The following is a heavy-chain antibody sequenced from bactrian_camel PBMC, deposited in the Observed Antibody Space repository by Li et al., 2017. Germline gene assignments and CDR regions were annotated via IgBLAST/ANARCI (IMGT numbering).Heavy chain of an antibody. D-gene: IGHD2*01. CDR1: SRSNC. V-gene: IGHV3S53*01. Sequence: QLVESGGGSVQAGGSLRLSCAYSSRSNCMSWFRHTPGEEREGVAWIASDGGTSYADSVKGRFTISKDNAKNTVYLQMNTLKSEDTAMYYCSTDYQTGGSLWRGSSPVGQGTQVTVS. CDR2: IASDGGT. J-gene: IGHJ4*01.